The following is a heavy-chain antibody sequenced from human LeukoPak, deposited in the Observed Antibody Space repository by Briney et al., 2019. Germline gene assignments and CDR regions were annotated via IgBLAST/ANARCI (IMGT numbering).Heavy chain of an antibody. V-gene: IGHV3-23*01. Sequence: GGSLRLSCAASGFTFSSYVVSWVRQAPGKGLEWVSSITSSGGRTYYADSVEGRFTISRDNSKNTLYLQMNSLRAAETAVYYCARVWFGEFAYFDYWGQGTLVTVSS. CDR1: GFTFSSYV. D-gene: IGHD3-10*01. CDR2: ITSSGGRT. J-gene: IGHJ4*02. CDR3: ARVWFGEFAYFDY.